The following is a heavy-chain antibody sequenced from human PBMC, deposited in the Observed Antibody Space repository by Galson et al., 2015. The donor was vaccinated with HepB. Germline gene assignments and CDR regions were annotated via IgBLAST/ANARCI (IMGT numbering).Heavy chain of an antibody. J-gene: IGHJ5*02. CDR1: GFRFSDYY. V-gene: IGHV3-11*05. Sequence: SLRLSCAASGFRFSDYYMSWIRQAPGKGLEWIAYISSSTTYIKYADSVMGRFTISRDNAENTLYLQMNSLRAEDTAVYYCARDGDYLSCHTHWFDPWGQGTLVTVSS. CDR2: ISSSTTYI. CDR3: ARDGDYLSCHTHWFDP. D-gene: IGHD4-17*01.